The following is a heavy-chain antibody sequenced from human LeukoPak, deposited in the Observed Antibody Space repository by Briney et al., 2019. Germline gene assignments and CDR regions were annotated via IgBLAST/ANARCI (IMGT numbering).Heavy chain of an antibody. J-gene: IGHJ4*02. CDR3: ARARIAAAGDY. CDR1: GFTFSSYS. Sequence: PGGSLRLSCAASGFTFSSYSMNWVRQAPGKGLEWVSYISSSSSTIYYADSVKGRFTISRDNAKNSLYLQMNSLRAEDTAVYYCARARIAAAGDYWGQGTLVTVSS. V-gene: IGHV3-48*01. CDR2: ISSSSSTI. D-gene: IGHD6-13*01.